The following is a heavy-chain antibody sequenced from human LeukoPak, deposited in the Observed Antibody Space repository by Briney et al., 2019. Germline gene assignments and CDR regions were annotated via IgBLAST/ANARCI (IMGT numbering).Heavy chain of an antibody. Sequence: PSETLSLTCAVSGGSISSSNWWSWVRQPPGKGLEWIGEIYHSGSTNYNPSLKSRVTISVDKSKNQFSLKLSSVTAADPAVYYCARLVGSNWYHEVLLARDSWGQGTLVTVSS. D-gene: IGHD6-13*01. CDR3: ARLVGSNWYHEVLLARDS. CDR2: IYHSGST. CDR1: GGSISSSNW. J-gene: IGHJ4*02. V-gene: IGHV4-4*02.